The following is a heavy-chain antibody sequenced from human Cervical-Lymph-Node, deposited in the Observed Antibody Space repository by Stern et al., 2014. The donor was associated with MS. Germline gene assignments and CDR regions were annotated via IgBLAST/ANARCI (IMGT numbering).Heavy chain of an antibody. J-gene: IGHJ4*02. V-gene: IGHV2-70*04. D-gene: IGHD3-3*01. CDR3: ARSPPYYEFWNDYYYFDY. Sequence: QVTLKESGPALVKPTQTLTLTCTFSGFSLSTSGMRVSWIRQPPGKALEWLASIDWDDDKFHSTALKTRLTISKDTSKNQVLLTMTNMDPVDTATYYCARSPPYYEFWNDYYYFDYWGQGTLVAVSS. CDR1: GFSLSTSGMR. CDR2: IDWDDDK.